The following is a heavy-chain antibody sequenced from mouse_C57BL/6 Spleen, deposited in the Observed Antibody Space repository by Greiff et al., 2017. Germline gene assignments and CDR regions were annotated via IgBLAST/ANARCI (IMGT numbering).Heavy chain of an antibody. D-gene: IGHD1-1*01. CDR2: ITPSSGYT. J-gene: IGHJ2*01. CDR1: GYTFTSYW. V-gene: IGHV1-7*01. CDR3: ARNYCSHYFDY. Sequence: VQLQQSGAELAKPGASVTLSCKASGYTFTSYWMHWVKQRPGQGLEWIGYITPSSGYTKYNQKFKDKVTLTADKSSSTAYMQLSSLTYEDSAGYYCARNYCSHYFDYGGQGTTLTVSS.